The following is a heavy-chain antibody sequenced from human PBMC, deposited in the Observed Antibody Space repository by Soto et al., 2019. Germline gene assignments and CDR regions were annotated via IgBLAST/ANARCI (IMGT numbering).Heavy chain of an antibody. Sequence: ASVKVSCKTSGYTFNKYPIHWVRQAPGQGLEWMGWINPGNGDAGYSQKFQDRVTIIRDTSASTAYMELSSLRSEDTAVYYCARKDYYDSGMYYFDYWGQGTLVTVSS. CDR3: ARKDYYDSGMYYFDY. V-gene: IGHV1-3*01. CDR1: GYTFNKYP. J-gene: IGHJ4*02. D-gene: IGHD3-22*01. CDR2: INPGNGDA.